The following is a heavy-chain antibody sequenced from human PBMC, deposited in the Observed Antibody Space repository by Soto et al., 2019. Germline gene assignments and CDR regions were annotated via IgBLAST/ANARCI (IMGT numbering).Heavy chain of an antibody. J-gene: IGHJ6*02. V-gene: IGHV3-30*18. CDR1: GFTFSSYG. D-gene: IGHD6-13*01. CDR3: AKDGIAAAGTYYGMDV. CDR2: ISYDGSNK. Sequence: GSLRLSCAASGFTFSSYGMHWVRQAPGKGLEWVAVISYDGSNKCYADSVKGRFTISRDNSKNTLYLQMNSLRAEDTAVYYCAKDGIAAAGTYYGMDVWGQGTTVTVSS.